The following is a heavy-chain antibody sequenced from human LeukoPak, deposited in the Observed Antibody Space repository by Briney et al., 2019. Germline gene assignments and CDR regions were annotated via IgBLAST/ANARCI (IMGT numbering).Heavy chain of an antibody. CDR2: IYYSGST. CDR3: ARLRGGSHYYFDY. D-gene: IGHD1-26*01. Sequence: PSETLSLTCTVSGGSISSSGYFWGWIRQPPGEGLEWIGNIYYSGSTYYNPSLKSRVTISVDTSKNNFSLRLSSVTAADTAVYYCARLRGGSHYYFDYWGQGTLVTVSS. J-gene: IGHJ4*02. V-gene: IGHV4-39*02. CDR1: GGSISSSGYF.